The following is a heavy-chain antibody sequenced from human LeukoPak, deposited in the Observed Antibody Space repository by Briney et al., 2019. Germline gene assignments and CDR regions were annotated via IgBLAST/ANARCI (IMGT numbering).Heavy chain of an antibody. J-gene: IGHJ6*03. CDR1: GYTFTDYY. V-gene: IGHV1-2*02. D-gene: IGHD3-16*02. CDR2: INPNSGGT. Sequence: VKVSFKASGYTFTDYYMHWVRQAPGQGLEWMGWINPNSGGTNYAQKFQGRVTMTRDTSISTAYMELSRLRSDDTAVYYCARATSLGELSHMDVWGKGTTVTVSS. CDR3: ARATSLGELSHMDV.